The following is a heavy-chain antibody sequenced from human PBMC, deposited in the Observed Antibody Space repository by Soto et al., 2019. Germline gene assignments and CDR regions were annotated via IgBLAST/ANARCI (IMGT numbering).Heavy chain of an antibody. CDR3: AKGNSVTPWGYMDV. J-gene: IGHJ6*03. CDR1: GFTFSNYG. D-gene: IGHD4-17*01. CDR2: ISYDGSNK. Sequence: QVQLVESGGGVVQPGRSLRLSCAASGFTFSNYGMHWVRQAPGKGLEWVAVISYDGSNKNFPDSVQGRFTISGDKSKNTLYLQMNSLRAEDTAVYYCAKGNSVTPWGYMDVWGKGTTVTVCS. V-gene: IGHV3-30*18.